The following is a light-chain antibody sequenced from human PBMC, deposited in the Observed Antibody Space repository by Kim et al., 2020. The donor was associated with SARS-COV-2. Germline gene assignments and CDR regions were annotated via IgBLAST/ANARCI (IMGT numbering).Light chain of an antibody. CDR1: SGHSSYI. J-gene: IGLJ3*02. CDR2: LENSGIY. Sequence: QLVLTQSSSASASLGSSVKLTCTLSSGHSSYIIAWHQQQPGKAPRYLMKLENSGIYNKGSGVPDRFSGSSSGADRSLTISNLQSEDEADYYCETWDSNTRVFGGGTKLTVL. CDR3: ETWDSNTRV. V-gene: IGLV4-60*03.